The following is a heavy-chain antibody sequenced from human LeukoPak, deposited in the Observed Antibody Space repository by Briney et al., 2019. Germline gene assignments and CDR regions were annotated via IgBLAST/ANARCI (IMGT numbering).Heavy chain of an antibody. CDR2: INHSGST. V-gene: IGHV4-34*01. CDR3: ASQPPRP. Sequence: PSETLSLTCAVYGGSFSGYYWSWIRQPPGKGLEWIGEINHSGSTNYNPSLKSRVTISVDTSKNQFSLKLSSVTAADTAVYYCASQPPRPWGQGTLVTVSS. J-gene: IGHJ4*02. CDR1: GGSFSGYY.